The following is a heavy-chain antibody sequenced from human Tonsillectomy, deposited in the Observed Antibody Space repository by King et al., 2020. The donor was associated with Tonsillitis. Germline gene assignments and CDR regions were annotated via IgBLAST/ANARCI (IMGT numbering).Heavy chain of an antibody. V-gene: IGHV3-7*01. Sequence: VQLVESGGGLVQPGGSLRLSCAASGFSFSSYWMSWVRQAPGKGLEWVANIKQGGSDRYYVDSVKGRFTISRDNAKNSLYLQMNSLRVEDTAVYYCAGDLWGYNDYDAYWGQGTLVTVSS. D-gene: IGHD5-12*01. CDR2: IKQGGSDR. CDR3: AGDLWGYNDYDAY. CDR1: GFSFSSYW. J-gene: IGHJ4*02.